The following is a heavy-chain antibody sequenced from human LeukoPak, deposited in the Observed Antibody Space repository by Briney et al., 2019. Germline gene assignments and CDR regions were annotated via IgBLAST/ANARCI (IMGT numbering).Heavy chain of an antibody. V-gene: IGHV3-48*02. D-gene: IGHD3-9*01. CDR3: ARVLRYFDWLLTGVDY. Sequence: GGSLRLSCAASGFTFSNYDMNWVRQAPGKGLEWVSYISSSSSTIYYADSVKGRFTISRDNAKNSLYLQMNSLRDEDTAVYYCARVLRYFDWLLTGVDYWGQGTLVTVSS. J-gene: IGHJ4*02. CDR1: GFTFSNYD. CDR2: ISSSSSTI.